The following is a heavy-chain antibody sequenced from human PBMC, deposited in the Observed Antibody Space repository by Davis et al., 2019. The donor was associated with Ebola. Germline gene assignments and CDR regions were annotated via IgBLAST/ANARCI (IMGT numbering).Heavy chain of an antibody. D-gene: IGHD6-19*01. V-gene: IGHV4-39*01. CDR2: IYYSGST. CDR3: ATHDHSSGFLATPDWYFDL. J-gene: IGHJ2*01. Sequence: MPSETLSLTCTVSGGSISSSSYYWGWIRQPPGKGLEWIGSIYYSGSTYYNPSLKSRVTISVDTSKNQFSLKLSSVTAADTAVYYCATHDHSSGFLATPDWYFDLWGRGTLVTVSS. CDR1: GGSISSSSYY.